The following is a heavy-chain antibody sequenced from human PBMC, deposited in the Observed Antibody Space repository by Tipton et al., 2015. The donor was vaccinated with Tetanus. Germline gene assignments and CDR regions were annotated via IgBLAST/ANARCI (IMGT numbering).Heavy chain of an antibody. D-gene: IGHD2/OR15-2a*01. V-gene: IGHV4-30-4*01. CDR2: IYQTGTT. J-gene: IGHJ4*02. CDR3: ARAAGFLGLTHDF. Sequence: TLSLTCTVSGASFSSGDYYWSWIRKPPGKDLELIGYIYQTGTTYYNPSLKGRVTILMDRSNTQFSLRLDSLTAADTAVYYCARAAGFLGLTHDFWGRGTLVSVSS. CDR1: GASFSSGDYY.